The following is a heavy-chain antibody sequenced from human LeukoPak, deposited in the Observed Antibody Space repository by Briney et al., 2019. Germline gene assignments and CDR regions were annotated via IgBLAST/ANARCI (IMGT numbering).Heavy chain of an antibody. CDR2: FSGSGHNT. CDR3: ARDGSSGWYWVDY. CDR1: GFTISSYA. Sequence: PGGSLRLSCEASGFTISSYAMNWVRQAPGKGLEWVSTFSGSGHNTYYADSVKGRFTISRDNSKNTLYPQMNSLRAEDTAVYYCARDGSSGWYWVDYWGQGTLVTVSS. J-gene: IGHJ4*02. V-gene: IGHV3-23*01. D-gene: IGHD6-19*01.